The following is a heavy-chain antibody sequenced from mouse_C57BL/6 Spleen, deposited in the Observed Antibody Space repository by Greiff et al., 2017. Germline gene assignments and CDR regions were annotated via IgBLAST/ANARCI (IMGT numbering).Heavy chain of an antibody. CDR3: ARNYGPLAY. V-gene: IGHV1-54*01. CDR1: GYAFTNYL. Sequence: VQVVESGAELVRPGTSVKVSCKASGYAFTNYLIEWVKQRPGQGLEWIGVINPGSGGTNYNEKFKGKATLTADKSSSTAYMQLSSLTSEDSAVYFCARNYGPLAYWGQGTLVTVSA. J-gene: IGHJ3*01. CDR2: INPGSGGT. D-gene: IGHD1-1*02.